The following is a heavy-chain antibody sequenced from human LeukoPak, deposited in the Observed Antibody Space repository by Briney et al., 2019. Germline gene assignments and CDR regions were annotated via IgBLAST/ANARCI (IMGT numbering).Heavy chain of an antibody. CDR1: GFTFNNYA. CDR3: AKHGGAITGTTGYFDY. J-gene: IGHJ4*02. CDR2: ISGSGGST. Sequence: PGGSLRLSCAASGFTFNNYAMSWVRQASGKGLEWVSAISGSGGSTYYADSVKGRFTISRDNSKNMLYLQMNSLRAEDTAVYYCAKHGGAITGTTGYFDYWGQGTLVTVSS. V-gene: IGHV3-23*01. D-gene: IGHD1-20*01.